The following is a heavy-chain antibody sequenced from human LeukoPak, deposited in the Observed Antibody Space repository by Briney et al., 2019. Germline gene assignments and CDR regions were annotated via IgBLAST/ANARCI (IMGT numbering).Heavy chain of an antibody. CDR3: ARSVITRLRRAYYFDY. V-gene: IGHV3-30-3*01. D-gene: IGHD3-22*01. CDR2: ISYDGSNK. J-gene: IGHJ4*02. CDR1: GFTFSSYA. Sequence: GSLRLSCAASGFTFSSYAMHWVRQAPGKGLEWVAVISYDGSNKYYADSVKGRFTTSRDNSKNTLYLQMNSLRAEDTAVYYCARSVITRLRRAYYFDYWGQGTLVTVSS.